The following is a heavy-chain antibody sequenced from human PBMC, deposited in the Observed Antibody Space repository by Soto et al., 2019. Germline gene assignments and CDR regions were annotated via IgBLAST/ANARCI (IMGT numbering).Heavy chain of an antibody. J-gene: IGHJ4*02. Sequence: EVQLVESGGGLVQPGESLKLSCAASGFTFSGAAMHWVRQASGKGLEWVGRIRTKVNSYAIAYGASVKSRFTISRDDSKNTTYLQMNSLNSEDTAVYFCTTEPGHHWGQGTLVTVSS. CDR2: IRTKVNSYAI. CDR3: TTEPGHH. V-gene: IGHV3-73*01. CDR1: GFTFSGAA. D-gene: IGHD7-27*01.